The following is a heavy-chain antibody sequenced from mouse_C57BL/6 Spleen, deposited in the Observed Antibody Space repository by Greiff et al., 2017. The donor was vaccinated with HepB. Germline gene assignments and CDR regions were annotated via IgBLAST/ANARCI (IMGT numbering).Heavy chain of an antibody. CDR3: TRDGLYYDYFDY. J-gene: IGHJ2*01. CDR1: GFTFSSYA. CDR2: ISSGGDYI. D-gene: IGHD2-4*01. Sequence: EVKLQESGEGLVKPGGSLKLSCAASGFTFSSYAMSWVRQTPEKRLEWVAYISSGGDYIYYADTVKGRFTISRDNARNTLYLQMSSLKSEDTAMYYCTRDGLYYDYFDYWGQGTTLTVSS. V-gene: IGHV5-9-1*02.